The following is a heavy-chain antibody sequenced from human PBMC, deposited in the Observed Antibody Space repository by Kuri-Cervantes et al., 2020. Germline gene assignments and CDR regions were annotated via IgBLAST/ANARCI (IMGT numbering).Heavy chain of an antibody. J-gene: IGHJ4*02. CDR3: ARGDPDFDY. Sequence: ESLKISCAASGFTFSDYYMSWLRQAPGKGLEWIGDISHTGETNHNPSLKSRVTISVDTSKNQFSLKLSSVTAADTAVYYCARGDPDFDYWGQGTLVTVSS. V-gene: IGHV4-34*01. CDR1: GFTFSDYY. CDR2: ISHTGET.